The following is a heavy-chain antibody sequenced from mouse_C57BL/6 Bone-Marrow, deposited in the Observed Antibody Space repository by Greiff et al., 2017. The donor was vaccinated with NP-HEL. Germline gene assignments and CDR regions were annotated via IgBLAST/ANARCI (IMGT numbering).Heavy chain of an antibody. J-gene: IGHJ1*03. Sequence: QVQLQQPGAELVKPGASVKVSCKASGYTFTSYWMHWVKQRPGQGLEWIGRIHPSDSDTNYNQKFKGKATLTVDKSSSTAYMQLSRLTSEDSAVYYCALYYGSSYLYFDVWGTGTTVTVSS. CDR1: GYTFTSYW. D-gene: IGHD1-1*01. V-gene: IGHV1-74*01. CDR3: ALYYGSSYLYFDV. CDR2: IHPSDSDT.